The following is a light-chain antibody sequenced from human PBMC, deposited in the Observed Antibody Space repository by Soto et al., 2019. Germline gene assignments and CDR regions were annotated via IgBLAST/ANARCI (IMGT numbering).Light chain of an antibody. CDR1: QSVAANY. CDR2: GAS. J-gene: IGKJ3*01. V-gene: IGKV3-20*01. Sequence: EIVLTQFPASLSLSPGERATLSWRSSQSVAANYLAWYQQKRGQAPRLLIYGASSRATGIPDRFSGSGSGTDFTLTISRLEPEDFSVYYCHQYGTAPLTFGPGTKVDIK. CDR3: HQYGTAPLT.